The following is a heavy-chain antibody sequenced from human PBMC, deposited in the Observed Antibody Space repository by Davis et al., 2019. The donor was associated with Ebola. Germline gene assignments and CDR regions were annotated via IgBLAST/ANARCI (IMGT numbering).Heavy chain of an antibody. V-gene: IGHV3-48*02. CDR1: GFTFSSYS. J-gene: IGHJ6*04. Sequence: PGGSLRLSCAASGFTFSSYSMNWVRQAPGKGLEWVSYISSSSSTIYYADSVKGRFTISRDNAKNSLYLQMNSLRDEDTAVYYCAGVGATAYYYYYGMDVWGKGTTVTVSS. CDR2: ISSSSSTI. CDR3: AGVGATAYYYYYGMDV. D-gene: IGHD1-26*01.